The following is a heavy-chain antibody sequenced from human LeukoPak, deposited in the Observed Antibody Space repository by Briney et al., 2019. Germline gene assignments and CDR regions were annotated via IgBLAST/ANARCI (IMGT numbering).Heavy chain of an antibody. V-gene: IGHV4-4*08. D-gene: IGHD5-18*01. J-gene: IGHJ4*02. CDR3: ARGGYSYGTLD. CDR2: IYTSGST. Sequence: KASETLSLTCTVSGDSISYYYWTWIRLPPGKGLEWIGRIYTSGSTNYNPSLKSRVTISVDTSKNQFSLKLSSVTAADTAVYYCARGGYSYGTLDWGQGTLVTVSS. CDR1: GDSISYYY.